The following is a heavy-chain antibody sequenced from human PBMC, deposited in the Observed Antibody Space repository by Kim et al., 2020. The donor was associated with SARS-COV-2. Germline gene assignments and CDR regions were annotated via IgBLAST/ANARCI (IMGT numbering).Heavy chain of an antibody. CDR1: GGSISSSSYY. CDR2: IYYSGST. J-gene: IGHJ2*01. V-gene: IGHV4-39*01. D-gene: IGHD3-3*01. CDR3: ASRRPRFLEWLSHYWYFDL. Sequence: SETLSLTCTVSGGSISSSSYYWGWIRQPPGKGLEWIGSIYYSGSTYYNPSLKSRVTISVDTSKNQFSLKLSSVTAADTAVYYCASRRPRFLEWLSHYWYFDLRGRGTLVTVSS.